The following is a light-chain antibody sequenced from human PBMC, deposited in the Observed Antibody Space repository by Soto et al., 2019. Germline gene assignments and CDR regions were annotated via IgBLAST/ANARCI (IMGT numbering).Light chain of an antibody. CDR3: QKYNSAPLA. Sequence: DIQMTQSPSSLSASVGDRITITCRASQAITNYVAWYQQKPGQVPKLLIYAASTLQSGVPSRFSGSGSGTDFTLTISSLQPEGVATYYCQKYNSAPLAFGGGTKVELK. J-gene: IGKJ4*01. CDR1: QAITNY. V-gene: IGKV1-27*01. CDR2: AAS.